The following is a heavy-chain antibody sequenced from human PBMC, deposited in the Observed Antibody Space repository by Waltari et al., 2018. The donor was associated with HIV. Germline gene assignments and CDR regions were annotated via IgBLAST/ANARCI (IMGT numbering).Heavy chain of an antibody. Sequence: QVQLQESGPGLVKPSQTLSLTCTVSGGSISSGCYYWSWIRPPAGKGLEWIGRIYTSGGTNDNPSLKSLVTISVDTSKNQFSLKLSSVTAADTAVYYCARDGRYSYGSFDYWGQGTLVTVSS. CDR2: IYTSGGT. CDR1: GGSISSGCYY. D-gene: IGHD5-18*01. V-gene: IGHV4-61*02. CDR3: ARDGRYSYGSFDY. J-gene: IGHJ4*02.